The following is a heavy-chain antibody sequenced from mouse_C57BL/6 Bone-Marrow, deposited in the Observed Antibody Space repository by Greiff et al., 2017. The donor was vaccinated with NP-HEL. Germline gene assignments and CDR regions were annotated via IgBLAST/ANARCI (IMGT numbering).Heavy chain of an antibody. V-gene: IGHV5-4*01. CDR2: ISAGGSYT. CDR3: ARGKLAWFAY. Sequence: EVQVVESGGGLVKPGGSLKLSCAASGFTFSSYAMSWVRQTPEKRLEWVATISAGGSYTYYPDNVKGRFTLSRDNAKNNLYLQMSHLKSEDTAMYYCARGKLAWFAYWGQGTLVTVSA. J-gene: IGHJ3*01. CDR1: GFTFSSYA. D-gene: IGHD4-1*01.